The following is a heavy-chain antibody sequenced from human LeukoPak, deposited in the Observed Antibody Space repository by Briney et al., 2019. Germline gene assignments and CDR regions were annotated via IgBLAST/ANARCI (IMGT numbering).Heavy chain of an antibody. CDR1: GLTFSSYS. CDR2: ISSSSSYI. CDR3: ARDWREGATLYGMDV. D-gene: IGHD1-26*01. V-gene: IGHV3-21*01. Sequence: GGSLRLSCAASGLTFSSYSMNWVRQAPGKGLEWVSSISSSSSYIYYADSVKGRFTISRDNAKNSLYLQMNSLRAEDTAVYYCARDWREGATLYGMDVWGQGTTVTVSS. J-gene: IGHJ6*02.